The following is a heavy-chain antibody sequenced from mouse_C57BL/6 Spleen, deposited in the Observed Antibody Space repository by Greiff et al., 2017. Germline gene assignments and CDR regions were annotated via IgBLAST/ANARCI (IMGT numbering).Heavy chain of an antibody. J-gene: IGHJ2*01. CDR2: IDPANGNT. Sequence: LVESVAELVRPGASVKLSCTASGFNIKNTYMPWVKQRPEQGLEWIGRIDPANGNTNYAPKFQGKATITADTSSNTAYLQLSRLTSEDTAIDYCARWGMPQAIFDYRGKGTTLTVAS. CDR3: ARWGMPQAIFDY. V-gene: IGHV14-3*01. D-gene: IGHD3-2*02. CDR1: GFNIKNTY.